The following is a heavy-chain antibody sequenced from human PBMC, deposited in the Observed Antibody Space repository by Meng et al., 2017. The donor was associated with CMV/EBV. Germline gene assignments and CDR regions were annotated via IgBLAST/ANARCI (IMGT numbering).Heavy chain of an antibody. J-gene: IGHJ4*02. CDR2: INPNSGGT. CDR3: ARSWSRFPSLRGYFDY. CDR1: GYTFTGYY. D-gene: IGHD3-3*01. Sequence: GESLKISCKGSGYTFTGYYMHWVRQAPGQGLEWMGWINPNSGGTNYAQKFQGRVTMTRDTSISTAYMELSRLRSDDTAVYYCARSWSRFPSLRGYFDYWGQGTLVTVSS. V-gene: IGHV1-2*02.